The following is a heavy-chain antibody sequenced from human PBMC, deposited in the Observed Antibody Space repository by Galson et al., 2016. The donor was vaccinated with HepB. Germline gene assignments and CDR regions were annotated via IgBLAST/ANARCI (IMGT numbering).Heavy chain of an antibody. Sequence: SLRLSCAASGFSYSSYGMHWVRQAPGKGLEWVSLISHDGHNEHLIDSVKGRFTLSRDNSKSILYLQMDRLRPEDTATYYCAHLTIWEKWSVPWGQGTLVIVS. V-gene: IGHV3-30*03. CDR2: ISHDGHNE. D-gene: IGHD7-27*01. CDR3: AHLTIWEKWSVP. CDR1: GFSYSSYG. J-gene: IGHJ5*01.